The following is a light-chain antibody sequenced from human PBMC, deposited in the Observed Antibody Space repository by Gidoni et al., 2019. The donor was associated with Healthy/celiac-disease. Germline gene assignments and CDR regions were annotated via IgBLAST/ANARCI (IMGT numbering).Light chain of an antibody. CDR2: GKN. CDR1: SLRSYY. CDR3: NSRDSSVKRV. V-gene: IGLV3-19*01. Sequence: SSELTQDPAVSVALGQTVRITCQGDSLRSYYASWYQQKPGQAPVLVIYGKNNRPSGIPDRFSGSSSGNTASLTITGAQAEDEADYYCNSRDSSVKRVFGGGTKLTVL. J-gene: IGLJ3*02.